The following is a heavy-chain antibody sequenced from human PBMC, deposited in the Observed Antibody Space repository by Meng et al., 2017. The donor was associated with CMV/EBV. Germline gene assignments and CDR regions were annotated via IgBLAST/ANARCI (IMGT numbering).Heavy chain of an antibody. CDR3: TTGLTMVRGVITYYYYYGMDV. Sequence: GGSLRLSCAASGFTFSNAWMSWVRQAPGKGLEWVGRIKSKTDGGTTDYAATVKGRSTISRDDSKNTLYLQMNSMKTEDTAVYYCTTGLTMVRGVITYYYYYGMDVWGQGTTVTVSS. CDR1: GFTFSNAW. D-gene: IGHD3-10*01. V-gene: IGHV3-15*01. CDR2: IKSKTDGGTT. J-gene: IGHJ6*02.